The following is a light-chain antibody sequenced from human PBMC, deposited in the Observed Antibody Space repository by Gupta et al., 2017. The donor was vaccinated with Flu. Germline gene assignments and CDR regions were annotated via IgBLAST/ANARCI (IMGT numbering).Light chain of an antibody. CDR1: QTINNY. CDR3: RQTDSEGWT. CDR2: ETS. Sequence: DIQMTQSPSSLSASIGDRVTITCRASQTINNYLNWYQKKSGEAPNLLIFETSTLQTGVPSRFSGSGSGTDFTLIISRLLPHDFATYYCRQTDSEGWTFGEGTTVEVK. J-gene: IGKJ1*01. V-gene: IGKV1-39*01.